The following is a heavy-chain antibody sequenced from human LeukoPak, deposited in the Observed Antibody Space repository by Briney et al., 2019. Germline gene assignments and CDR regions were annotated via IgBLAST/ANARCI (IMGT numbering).Heavy chain of an antibody. V-gene: IGHV3-48*04. D-gene: IGHD1-26*01. CDR2: ISSSSSTI. J-gene: IGHJ3*02. CDR3: ARVKVGVWGVFDT. Sequence: PGGSLRLSCAASGFTFSSYSMNWVRQAPGKGLEWVSYISSSSSTIYYADSVKGRFTISRDNAKNTLYLQMNSLGAEDTAVYYCARVKVGVWGVFDTWGQGTMVTVSS. CDR1: GFTFSSYS.